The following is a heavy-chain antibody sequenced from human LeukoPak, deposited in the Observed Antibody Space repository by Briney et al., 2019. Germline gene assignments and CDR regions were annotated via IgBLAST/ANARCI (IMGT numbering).Heavy chain of an antibody. J-gene: IGHJ3*02. Sequence: GGSLRLSCAASGFTFSSYAMSWVRQAPGKGLEWVSVISSSGGSTYYADSVKGRFTISRDNSKNTLYLQMNSLRAEDTAVYYCAKDYYYDSSGYPGGAFDIWGQGTMVTVST. CDR1: GFTFSSYA. CDR3: AKDYYYDSSGYPGGAFDI. V-gene: IGHV3-23*01. CDR2: ISSSGGST. D-gene: IGHD3-22*01.